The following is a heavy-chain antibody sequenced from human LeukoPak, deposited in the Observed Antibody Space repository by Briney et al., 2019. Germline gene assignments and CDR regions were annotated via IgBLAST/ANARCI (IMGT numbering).Heavy chain of an antibody. CDR1: SGSISSSSYY. J-gene: IGHJ4*02. Sequence: SETLSLTCTVSSGSISSSSYYWGWVRQPPGKGLEWIGSIYYSGSASYNPSLKSRVTISVDTSKNQFSLKLSSVTAADTAVYYCARDLSSTWSYSVHQLDYWGQGTLVTVSS. CDR2: IYYSGSA. CDR3: ARDLSSTWSYSVHQLDY. V-gene: IGHV4-39*07. D-gene: IGHD6-13*01.